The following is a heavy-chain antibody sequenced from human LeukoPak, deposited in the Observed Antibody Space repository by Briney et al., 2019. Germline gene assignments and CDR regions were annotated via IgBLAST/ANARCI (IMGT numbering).Heavy chain of an antibody. Sequence: GGSRRLSCAAAGFTFSSYWMSCVRQTPGKGLEWVANIKQDGSEKYYVDSVKGRFTISRDNAKNSLYLQMNNLRAEDTAVYYCARLEIQLWLPHYWGQGTLVTVSS. J-gene: IGHJ4*02. CDR1: GFTFSSYW. CDR2: IKQDGSEK. D-gene: IGHD5-18*01. CDR3: ARLEIQLWLPHY. V-gene: IGHV3-7*03.